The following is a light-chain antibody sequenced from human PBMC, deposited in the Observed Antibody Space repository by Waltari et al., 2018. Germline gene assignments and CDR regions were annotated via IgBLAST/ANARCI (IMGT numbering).Light chain of an antibody. Sequence: DIQITQSPSSLSASVGDRVTITCRASQSISTALSWYLQKPGKAPKLLIYAASLLQDGVPSRFRGSGSGTDFNLTISNLQPEDFATYFCHQSYKAPQTFGGGTRLEIK. J-gene: IGKJ4*01. CDR1: QSISTA. V-gene: IGKV1-39*01. CDR3: HQSYKAPQT. CDR2: AAS.